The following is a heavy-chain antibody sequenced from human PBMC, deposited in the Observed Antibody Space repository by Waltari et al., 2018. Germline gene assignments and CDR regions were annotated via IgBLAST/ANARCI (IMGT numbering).Heavy chain of an antibody. V-gene: IGHV3-30*01. J-gene: IGHJ4*02. Sequence: QVQLVESGGGVVQPGRSLRLSCAASGFTFSSYAMHWVRQAPGKGLEWGAVISYDGSNKYYADSVKGRFTISRDNSKTTLYLQMNSLRAEDTAVYYCARDGDSGYEYYYWGQGTLVTVSS. CDR1: GFTFSSYA. CDR3: ARDGDSGYEYYY. CDR2: ISYDGSNK. D-gene: IGHD5-12*01.